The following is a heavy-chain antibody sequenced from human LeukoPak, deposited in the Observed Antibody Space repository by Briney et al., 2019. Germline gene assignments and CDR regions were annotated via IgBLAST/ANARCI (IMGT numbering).Heavy chain of an antibody. D-gene: IGHD5-18*01. CDR2: IYYSGST. Sequence: SETLSLTCIVSGCSISSYYWSWIRQTPGKGLEWIGYIYYSGSTNYNPSLKSRVTISVDTSKNQFSLKLTSVTAADPAVYYCARTTEGGYTYGYFYYYSMDVWGKGTTVT. J-gene: IGHJ6*03. V-gene: IGHV4-59*01. CDR3: ARTTEGGYTYGYFYYYSMDV. CDR1: GCSISSYY.